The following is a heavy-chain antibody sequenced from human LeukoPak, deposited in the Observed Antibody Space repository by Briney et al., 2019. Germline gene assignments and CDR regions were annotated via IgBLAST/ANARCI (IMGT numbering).Heavy chain of an antibody. CDR3: IGSAGWYFHN. CDR2: IKGDGTEK. D-gene: IGHD6-19*01. CDR1: GLTFSNYW. Sequence: GGSLRLSCVASGLTFSNYWMTWVRQAPRKGLEWVAIIKGDGTEKYYVDSVKGRFTISRDNAKNSMFLQMNSLRVEDTAVYYCIGSAGWYFHNWGRGTLVTVSS. J-gene: IGHJ1*01. V-gene: IGHV3-7*03.